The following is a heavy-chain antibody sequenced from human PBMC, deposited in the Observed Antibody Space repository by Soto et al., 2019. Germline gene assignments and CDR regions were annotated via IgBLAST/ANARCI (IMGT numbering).Heavy chain of an antibody. V-gene: IGHV1-69*13. CDR3: ARDGVGVTIFGVVSYYYYGMDV. D-gene: IGHD3-3*01. CDR1: GGTFSSYA. CDR2: IIPIFGTA. Sequence: ASVKVSCKASGGTFSSYAISWVRQAPGQGLEWMGGIIPIFGTANYAQKFQGRVTITADESTSTAYMELSSLRSEDTAVYYCARDGVGVTIFGVVSYYYYGMDVWGQGTTVTVSS. J-gene: IGHJ6*02.